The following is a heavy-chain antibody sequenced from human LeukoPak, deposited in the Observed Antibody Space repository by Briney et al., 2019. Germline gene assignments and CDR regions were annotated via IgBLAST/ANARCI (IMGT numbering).Heavy chain of an antibody. D-gene: IGHD3-9*01. J-gene: IGHJ3*01. CDR3: VKDMGFDLLKDAFHV. Sequence: GRSLRLSCVGSGFSLEDYAIHWVRQVPGKGLEWVSSISWDSGNQAYTDSVKGRFTISRDNGKNSLYLQMNSLRPEDTAFYYCVKDMGFDLLKDAFHVWGQGTLVTVSS. CDR2: ISWDSGNQ. CDR1: GFSLEDYA. V-gene: IGHV3-9*01.